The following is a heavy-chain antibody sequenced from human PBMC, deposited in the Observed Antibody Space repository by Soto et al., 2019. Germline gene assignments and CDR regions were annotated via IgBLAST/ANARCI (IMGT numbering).Heavy chain of an antibody. J-gene: IGHJ6*02. CDR3: AKYGSETYYNVGLDGMDV. D-gene: IGHD3-10*01. V-gene: IGHV3-23*01. Sequence: EVQLLESGGGLVQPGGSLRLSCTASGFTFNDYAMTWVRQAPGKGLNWVSAISGSGGGTYYADSVKGRFTISRDRSGNTLYLQMNSLRAEDTAVYYCAKYGSETYYNVGLDGMDVWGQGTTVTVSS. CDR1: GFTFNDYA. CDR2: ISGSGGGT.